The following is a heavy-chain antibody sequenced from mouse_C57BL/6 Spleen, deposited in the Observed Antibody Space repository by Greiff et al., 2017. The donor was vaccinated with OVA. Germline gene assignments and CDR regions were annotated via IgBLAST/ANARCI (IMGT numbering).Heavy chain of an antibody. Sequence: VQLQQSGPELVKPGASVKLSCKASGYTFTSYDINWVKQRPGQGLEWIGWIYPRDGSTKYNEKFKGKATLTVDTSSSTAYMELHSLTSEDSAVYFCARRYDGYYEAWFAYWGQGTLVTVSA. CDR1: GYTFTSYD. V-gene: IGHV1-85*01. J-gene: IGHJ3*01. D-gene: IGHD2-3*01. CDR3: ARRYDGYYEAWFAY. CDR2: IYPRDGST.